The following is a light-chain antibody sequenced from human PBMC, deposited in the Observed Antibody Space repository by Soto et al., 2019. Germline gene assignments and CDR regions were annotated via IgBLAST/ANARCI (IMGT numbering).Light chain of an antibody. CDR3: QHRRNRPPAYT. V-gene: IGKV3-11*01. CDR2: DAS. Sequence: EIVLTQSPATLSLSPGERATLSCRASQSVSSYLAWYQQKPGQAHRLLIYDASNRATGIPARFSGSGSVTDITLTISILEPEDFAVYYCQHRRNRPPAYTLGQGTKLAIK. CDR1: QSVSSY. J-gene: IGKJ2*01.